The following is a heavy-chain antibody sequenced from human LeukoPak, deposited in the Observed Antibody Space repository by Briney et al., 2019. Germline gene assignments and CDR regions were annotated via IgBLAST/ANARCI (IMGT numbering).Heavy chain of an antibody. CDR2: ISYDGSNK. V-gene: IGHV3-30*18. Sequence: GGSLRLSCAASGFTFSSYGMHWVRQAPGKGLEWVAVISYDGSNKYYADSVKGRFTISRDNSKNTLYLQMNSLRAEDTAVYYCAKMAGSSGYSASFDYWGQGTLVTVSS. J-gene: IGHJ4*02. CDR3: AKMAGSSGYSASFDY. D-gene: IGHD3-22*01. CDR1: GFTFSSYG.